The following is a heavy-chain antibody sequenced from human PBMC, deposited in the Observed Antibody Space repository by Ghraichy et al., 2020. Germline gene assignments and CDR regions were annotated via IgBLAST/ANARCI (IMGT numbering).Heavy chain of an antibody. V-gene: IGHV3-21*01. CDR3: ARAPGGSNCL. D-gene: IGHD1-26*01. CDR2: ISSSSSYI. CDR1: GFTFSSYS. Sequence: GESLNISCAASGFTFSSYSMNWVRQAPGKGLEWVSSISSSSSYIYYADSVKGRFTISRDNAKNSLYLQMNSLRAEDTAVYYCARAPGGSNCLWGQGTLVTVSS. J-gene: IGHJ4*02.